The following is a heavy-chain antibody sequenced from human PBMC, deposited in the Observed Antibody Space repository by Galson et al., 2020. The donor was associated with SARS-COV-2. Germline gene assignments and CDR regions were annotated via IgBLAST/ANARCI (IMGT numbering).Heavy chain of an antibody. CDR1: GDTLSGHY. V-gene: IGHV1-46*01. CDR3: ARDGPAYGNYFFDS. Sequence: ASVKVSCKSSGDTLSGHYNHWVRQAPGQGLEWMGIINPNGGGTNYAQHFQGRVTMTRDTSTRTVYMELSSLTSEDTAVYYCARDGPAYGNYFFDSWGQGALVTVAS. J-gene: IGHJ4*02. D-gene: IGHD1-7*01. CDR2: INPNGGGT.